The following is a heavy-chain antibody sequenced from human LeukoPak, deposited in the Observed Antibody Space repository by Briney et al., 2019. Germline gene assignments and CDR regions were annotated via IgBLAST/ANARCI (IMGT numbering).Heavy chain of an antibody. Sequence: PSETLSLTCTVSGGSISSYYWSWIRQPPGKGLEWTGYIYYSGSTNYNPSLKSRVTISVDTSKNQFSLKLSSVTAADTAVYYCARGPYDFWSGYDFDYWGQGTLVTVSS. CDR3: ARGPYDFWSGYDFDY. CDR2: IYYSGST. J-gene: IGHJ4*02. CDR1: GGSISSYY. D-gene: IGHD3-3*01. V-gene: IGHV4-59*01.